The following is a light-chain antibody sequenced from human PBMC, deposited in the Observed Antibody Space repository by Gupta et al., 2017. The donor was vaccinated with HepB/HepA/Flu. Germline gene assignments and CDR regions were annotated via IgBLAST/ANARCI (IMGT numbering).Light chain of an antibody. J-gene: IGKJ4*01. Sequence: DIQMTQSPSSLSASVGDRVTITCRASQSISSYLHWYQQKPGKAPKLLIYAASSWPSGVTSRFSGSGYGKDFTLTISSRQQEEFASYYCQQSYSNLSITFGAGTKVEIK. CDR1: QSISSY. CDR2: AAS. V-gene: IGKV1-39*01. CDR3: QQSYSNLSIT.